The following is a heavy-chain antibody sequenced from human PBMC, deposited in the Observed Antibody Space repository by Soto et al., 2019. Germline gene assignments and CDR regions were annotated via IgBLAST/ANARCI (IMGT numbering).Heavy chain of an antibody. Sequence: GGSLRLSCGASEFTFSDYYMTWIRQAPGKGLEWVSFISSGSSFTKYADSVKGRFTVSRDNSKNTLYLQMNSLRAEDTAVYYCAPALVYYDSSGPENFDYGGQGTLVTVS. V-gene: IGHV3-11*03. J-gene: IGHJ4*02. CDR3: APALVYYDSSGPENFDY. CDR1: EFTFSDYY. CDR2: ISSGSSFT. D-gene: IGHD3-22*01.